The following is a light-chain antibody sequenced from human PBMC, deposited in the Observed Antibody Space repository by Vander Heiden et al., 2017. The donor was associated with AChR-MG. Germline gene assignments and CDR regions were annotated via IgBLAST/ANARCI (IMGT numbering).Light chain of an antibody. V-gene: IGLV3-1*01. Sequence: SYELTQPPSVSVSPGQTASITCPGEKLGDTYVSWYRQRPGQSPVLVIYQDNKRPSGIPERFSGSNSGNTATLTIRGTQAMDEADYYCQAWDSSTGVFGTGTKVTVL. CDR1: KLGDTY. CDR3: QAWDSSTGV. CDR2: QDN. J-gene: IGLJ1*01.